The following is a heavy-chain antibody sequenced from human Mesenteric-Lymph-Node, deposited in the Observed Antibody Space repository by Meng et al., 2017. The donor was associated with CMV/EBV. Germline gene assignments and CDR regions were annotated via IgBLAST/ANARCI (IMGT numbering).Heavy chain of an antibody. CDR3: ARSITIFGVDLTLDYYYYGLDV. CDR2: IYYSGST. CDR1: GGSISSSSYY. Sequence: GSLRLSCTVSGGSISSSSYYWGWIRQPPGKGLEWIGSIYYSGSTYYNPSLKSRVTISVDTSKNQFSLKLSSVTAADTAVYYCARSITIFGVDLTLDYYYYGLDVWGQGTTVTVSS. V-gene: IGHV4-39*07. D-gene: IGHD3-3*01. J-gene: IGHJ6*02.